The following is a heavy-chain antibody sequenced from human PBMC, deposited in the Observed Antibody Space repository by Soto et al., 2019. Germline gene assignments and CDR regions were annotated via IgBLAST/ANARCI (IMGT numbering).Heavy chain of an antibody. V-gene: IGHV5-10-1*01. CDR2: IDPSDSYT. CDR1: GYSFTSYW. D-gene: IGHD1-26*01. CDR3: ASAPLGDSGRYRAYYDDYGMDV. J-gene: IGHJ6*02. Sequence: PGESLKISCKGSGYSFTSYWISWVRQMPGKGLEWMGRIDPSDSYTNYSPSFQGHVTISADKSISTAYLQWSSLKASDTAMYYCASAPLGDSGRYRAYYDDYGMDVWGQGTTVTVSS.